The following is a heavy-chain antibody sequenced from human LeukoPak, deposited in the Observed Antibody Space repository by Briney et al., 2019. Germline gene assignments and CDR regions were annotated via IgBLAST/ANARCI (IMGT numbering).Heavy chain of an antibody. V-gene: IGHV4-30-4*01. D-gene: IGHD4-17*01. Sequence: SQTLSLTCTVSGGSPSSGDYYWSWIRQPPGTGLEWIGYIYYSGSTYYNPSLKSRVTISVDTSKNQFSLKLSSVTAADTAVYSCARGLTTVTTFNWFDPWGQGTLVAVSS. CDR2: IYYSGST. CDR1: GGSPSSGDYY. CDR3: ARGLTTVTTFNWFDP. J-gene: IGHJ5*02.